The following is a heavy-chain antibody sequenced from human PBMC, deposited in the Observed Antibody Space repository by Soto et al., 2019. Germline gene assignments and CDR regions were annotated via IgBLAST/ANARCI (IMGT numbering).Heavy chain of an antibody. CDR1: GFTFSSYG. CDR2: IWYDGSNK. J-gene: IGHJ4*02. V-gene: IGHV3-33*01. Sequence: QVQLVESGGGVVQPGRSLRLSCAASGFTFSSYGMHWVRQAPGKGLEWVAVIWYDGSNKYYADSVKGLFTISRDNSKNTLYLQMNSLRAEDNAVYYCARDGYCSGGSCYSVPVFDYWGQGTLVTVSS. CDR3: ARDGYCSGGSCYSVPVFDY. D-gene: IGHD2-15*01.